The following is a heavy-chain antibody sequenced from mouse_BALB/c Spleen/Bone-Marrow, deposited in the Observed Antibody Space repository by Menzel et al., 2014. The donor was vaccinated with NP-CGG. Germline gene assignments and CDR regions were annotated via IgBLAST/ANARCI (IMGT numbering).Heavy chain of an antibody. J-gene: IGHJ4*01. CDR2: IDPSDSES. V-gene: IGHV1-69*02. D-gene: IGHD2-10*02. CDR3: ARSYGNYYAMDF. Sequence: QVQLKQSGAELVKPGAPVKLSCKASGYTFTTYWMNWVKQRPGRGLEWIGKIDPSDSESHYSQKFKDKATLTVDKSSSTAYIQLSSLTSEDSAVYFCARSYGNYYAMDFWGQGTSVTVSS. CDR1: GYTFTTYW.